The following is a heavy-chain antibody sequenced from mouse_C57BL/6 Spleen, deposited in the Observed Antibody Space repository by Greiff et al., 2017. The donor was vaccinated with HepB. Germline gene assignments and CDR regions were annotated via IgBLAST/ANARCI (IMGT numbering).Heavy chain of an antibody. CDR2: IDPETGGT. CDR3: TRETMVTTRGPFAY. J-gene: IGHJ3*01. CDR1: GYTFTDYE. D-gene: IGHD2-2*01. V-gene: IGHV1-15*01. Sequence: VQLQQSGAELVRPGASVTLSCKASGYTFTDYEMHWVKQTPVHGLEWIGAIDPETGGTAYNQKFKGKAILTADKSSSTAYMELRSLTSEDSAVYYCTRETMVTTRGPFAYWGQGTLVTVSA.